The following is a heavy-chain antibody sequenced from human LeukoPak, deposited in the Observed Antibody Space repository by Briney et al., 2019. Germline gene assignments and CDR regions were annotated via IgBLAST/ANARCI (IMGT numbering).Heavy chain of an antibody. J-gene: IGHJ5*02. Sequence: GASVKVSCKASGYTFTSYGISWVRQAPGQGLEWMGWISAYNGNTNYAQKVQGRVTMTTDTSTSTAYMELRSLRSDDTAVYYCARVDVVVPAAIGNRLDPWGQGTLVTVSS. CDR3: ARVDVVVPAAIGNRLDP. D-gene: IGHD2-2*02. V-gene: IGHV1-18*01. CDR2: ISAYNGNT. CDR1: GYTFTSYG.